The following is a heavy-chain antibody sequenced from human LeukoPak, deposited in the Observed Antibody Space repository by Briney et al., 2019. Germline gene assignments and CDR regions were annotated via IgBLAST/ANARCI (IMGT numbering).Heavy chain of an antibody. CDR1: GYTFTSYY. Sequence: ASVKVSCKASGYTFTSYYMHWVRQAPGQGLEWMGIINPSGGSTSYAQKFQGRVTMTRDTSTSTVYMELSSLRSEDTAVYCCARETEYCSSTSCYTSWVTGWFDPWGQGTLVTVSS. CDR2: INPSGGST. V-gene: IGHV1-46*01. D-gene: IGHD2-2*02. CDR3: ARETEYCSSTSCYTSWVTGWFDP. J-gene: IGHJ5*02.